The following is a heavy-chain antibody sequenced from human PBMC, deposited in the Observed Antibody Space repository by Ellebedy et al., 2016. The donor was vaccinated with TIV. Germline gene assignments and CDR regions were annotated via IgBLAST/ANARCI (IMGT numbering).Heavy chain of an antibody. CDR3: ARKSPDSYYYAMDV. CDR1: GGTFRSDS. CDR2: IIPILATA. V-gene: IGHV1-69*13. Sequence: AASVKVSCKASGGTFRSDSISWVRQAPGQGPEWMGAIIPILATANYAQKFQGRVTLTADAATSIVYMELSSLRSEDTAVYYCARKSPDSYYYAMDVWGQGTTVTVSS. J-gene: IGHJ6*02.